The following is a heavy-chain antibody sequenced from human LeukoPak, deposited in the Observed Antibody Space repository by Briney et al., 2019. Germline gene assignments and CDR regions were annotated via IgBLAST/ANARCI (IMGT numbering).Heavy chain of an antibody. Sequence: PGGSLRLSCAASGFTFSSYGMHWVRQAPGKGLEWVAVIWYDGSNKYYADSVKGRFTISRDNSKNTLYLQMNSLRAEDTAVYYCAKEGYCSGGSCYGFDYWGQGTLVTVSS. CDR3: AKEGYCSGGSCYGFDY. V-gene: IGHV3-30*02. CDR1: GFTFSSYG. D-gene: IGHD2-15*01. J-gene: IGHJ4*02. CDR2: IWYDGSNK.